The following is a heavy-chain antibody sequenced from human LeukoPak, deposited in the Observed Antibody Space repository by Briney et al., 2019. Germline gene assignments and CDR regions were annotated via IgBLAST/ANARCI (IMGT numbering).Heavy chain of an antibody. D-gene: IGHD3-3*01. CDR2: IYYSGST. J-gene: IGHJ4*02. CDR3: ARETPRYDVDY. CDR1: GGSISSYY. Sequence: SETLSLTCTVSGGSISSYYWSWIRQPPGKGLEWIGYIYYSGSTNYNPSLKSRVTISVDTSKNQFSLKLSSVTAAGTAVYYCARETPRYDVDYWGQGTLVTVSS. V-gene: IGHV4-59*01.